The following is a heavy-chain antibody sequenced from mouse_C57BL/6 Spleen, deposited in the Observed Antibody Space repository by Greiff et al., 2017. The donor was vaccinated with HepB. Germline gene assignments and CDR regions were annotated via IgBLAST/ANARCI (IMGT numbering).Heavy chain of an antibody. J-gene: IGHJ3*01. CDR3: ARRELLVEGFAY. D-gene: IGHD1-1*01. Sequence: VHVKQSGAELVKPGASVKLSCTASGFNIKDYYMHWVKQRTEQGLEWIGRIDPEDGETKYAPKFQGKATITADTSSNTAYMQLSSLTSEDTAVYYCARRELLVEGFAYWGQGTLVTVSA. V-gene: IGHV14-2*01. CDR2: IDPEDGET. CDR1: GFNIKDYY.